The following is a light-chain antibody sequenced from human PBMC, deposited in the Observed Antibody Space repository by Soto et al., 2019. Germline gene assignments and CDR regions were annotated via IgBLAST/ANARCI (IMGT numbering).Light chain of an antibody. J-gene: IGLJ1*01. V-gene: IGLV2-14*01. CDR2: EVS. CDR3: NSYATGNTRV. CDR1: SSDIGDYDY. Sequence: QSVLAQPASVSGSPGQSITISCTGSSSDIGDYDYVSWYQQHPGKAPKVLISEVSNRPSGVSNRFPGSKSGNTASLTISGLQAEDEADYYCNSYATGNTRVFGTGTKVTV.